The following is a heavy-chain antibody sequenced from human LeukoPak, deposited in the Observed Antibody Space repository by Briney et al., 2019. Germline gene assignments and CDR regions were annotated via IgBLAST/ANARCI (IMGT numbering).Heavy chain of an antibody. J-gene: IGHJ4*02. CDR2: VYPEDGET. Sequence: ATVKLSCKVSGYTFTDYYMHWVPQAPGKGLEWMGLVYPEDGETIYAEKFQGRVTITADTSTDTAYMELSSLRSEDTAVYYCATALILGYCTNGVCSDYWGQGTLVTVSS. V-gene: IGHV1-69-2*01. CDR3: ATALILGYCTNGVCSDY. CDR1: GYTFTDYY. D-gene: IGHD2-8*01.